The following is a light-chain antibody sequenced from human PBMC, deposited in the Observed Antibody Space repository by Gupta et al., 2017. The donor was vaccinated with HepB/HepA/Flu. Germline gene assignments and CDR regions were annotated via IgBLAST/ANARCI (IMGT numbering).Light chain of an antibody. CDR1: SGHSSYA. CDR3: QTWGTGIDVV. CDR2: LNSDGSH. Sequence: QLVLTQSPSASASLGASVKLTCTLSSGHSSYAIAWHQQQPEKGPRYLMKLNSDGSHRKGDGIPDRFSGSSSGAERYLTISSLQSEDEAEYYCQTWGTGIDVVFGGGTKLTVL. J-gene: IGLJ2*01. V-gene: IGLV4-69*01.